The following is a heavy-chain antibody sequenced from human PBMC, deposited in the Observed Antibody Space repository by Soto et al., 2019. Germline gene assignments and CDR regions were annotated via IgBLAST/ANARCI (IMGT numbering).Heavy chain of an antibody. V-gene: IGHV1-18*01. CDR3: ARDNWQAASGYDSYYYYGMDV. J-gene: IGHJ6*02. CDR2: ISAYNGNT. CDR1: GYTFTSYG. Sequence: ASVKVSCKASGYTFTSYGISWVRQAPGQGLEWMGWISAYNGNTNYAQKLQGRVTMTTDTSTSTAYMELRSLRSDDTAVYYCARDNWQAASGYDSYYYYGMDVWGQGTTVTVSS. D-gene: IGHD5-12*01.